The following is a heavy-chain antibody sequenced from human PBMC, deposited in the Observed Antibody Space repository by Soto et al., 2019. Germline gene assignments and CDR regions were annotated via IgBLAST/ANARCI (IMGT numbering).Heavy chain of an antibody. D-gene: IGHD4-17*01. CDR2: IYYSGST. Sequence: SETLSLTCTVSGGSVSSGSYYWSWIRQPPGKGLEWIGYIYYSGSTNYNPSLKSRVTISVDTSKNQFSLKLSSVTAADTAVYYCARVMTTETDYWGQGTLVTVSS. CDR3: ARVMTTETDY. J-gene: IGHJ4*02. CDR1: GGSVSSGSYY. V-gene: IGHV4-61*01.